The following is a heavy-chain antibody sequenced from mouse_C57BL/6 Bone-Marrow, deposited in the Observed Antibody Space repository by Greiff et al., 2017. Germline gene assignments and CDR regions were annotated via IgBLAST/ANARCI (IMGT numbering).Heavy chain of an antibody. V-gene: IGHV14-4*01. CDR3: TLADGYYPAGFAY. J-gene: IGHJ3*01. CDR2: IDPENGDT. Sequence: VQLQQSGAELVRPGASVKLSCTASGFNIKDDYMHWVKQRPEQGLEWIGWIDPENGDTEYDSKFQGKATITADTSSNTAYLQLSSLTSEDTAVCDGTLADGYYPAGFAYWGQGTLVTVSA. D-gene: IGHD2-3*01. CDR1: GFNIKDDY.